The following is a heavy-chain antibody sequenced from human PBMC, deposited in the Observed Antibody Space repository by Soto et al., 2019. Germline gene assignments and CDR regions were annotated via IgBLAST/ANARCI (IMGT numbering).Heavy chain of an antibody. CDR1: GFTFSSYA. CDR2: ISGSGGST. Sequence: EVQLLESGGGLVQPGGSLRLSCAASGFTFSSYAMSWVRQAPGKGLEWVSGISGSGGSTYYADSVKGRFTISRDNSKNTLFLQMTSLRAEDTAVYYCEKTKEGLYFLDVWGQGTTVTVSS. D-gene: IGHD2-2*02. V-gene: IGHV3-23*01. CDR3: EKTKEGLYFLDV. J-gene: IGHJ6*02.